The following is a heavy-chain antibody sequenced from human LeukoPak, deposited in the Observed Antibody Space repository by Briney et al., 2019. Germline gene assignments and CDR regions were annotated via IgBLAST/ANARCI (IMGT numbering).Heavy chain of an antibody. V-gene: IGHV3-9*01. D-gene: IGHD3-22*01. J-gene: IGHJ4*02. Sequence: GGSLRLSCAASGFTFDDYAMHWVRQAPVKGLEWVSGISWNSGSIGYADSVKGRFTISRDNSKNALYLQMNSLRPEDTAVYYCAKVLSKGGGYYLTDYWGQGTLVTVSS. CDR1: GFTFDDYA. CDR2: ISWNSGSI. CDR3: AKVLSKGGGYYLTDY.